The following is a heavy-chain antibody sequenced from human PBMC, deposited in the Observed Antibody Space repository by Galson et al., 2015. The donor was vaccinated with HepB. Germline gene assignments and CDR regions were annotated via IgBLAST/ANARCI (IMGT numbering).Heavy chain of an antibody. CDR1: GYTFTTYY. J-gene: IGHJ4*02. V-gene: IGHV1-46*01. D-gene: IGHD2-15*01. Sequence: SVKVSCKASGYTFTTYYMHWVRQAPGQGLEWMGLIKPSGGSTTYAQKFQGSVTMTRDTSTSTVYMELSSLRSEATAVYFCARDLIGYIDFWGQGTLVTVSS. CDR2: IKPSGGST. CDR3: ARDLIGYIDF.